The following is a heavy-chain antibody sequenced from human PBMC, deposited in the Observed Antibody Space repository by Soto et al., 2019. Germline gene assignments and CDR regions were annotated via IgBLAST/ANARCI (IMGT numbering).Heavy chain of an antibody. D-gene: IGHD3-3*01. Sequence: EVQLVQSGAEVKKTGESLKISCQASGYTFSDFWIGWVRQMPGKGLEWIGMVYPGDSETRYSPSFQGQVTISADWSNTTADLQWSSLKASDTAIYFCARAYGVVTEFDYWGQGTLLTVSS. J-gene: IGHJ4*02. V-gene: IGHV5-51*01. CDR1: GYTFSDFW. CDR3: ARAYGVVTEFDY. CDR2: VYPGDSET.